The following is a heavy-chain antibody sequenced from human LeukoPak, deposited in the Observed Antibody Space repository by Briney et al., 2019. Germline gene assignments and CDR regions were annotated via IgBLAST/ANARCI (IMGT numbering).Heavy chain of an antibody. Sequence: GESLKISCKGSGYSFTTYWIGWVRQMPGKGLEWMGIIYPGDSDTRYSPSFQGQVIISADKSISTAYLQWSSLKASDTAMYYCARVAKTGYSSSSDYFDYWGQGTLVTVSS. D-gene: IGHD6-6*01. V-gene: IGHV5-51*01. CDR3: ARVAKTGYSSSSDYFDY. J-gene: IGHJ4*02. CDR2: IYPGDSDT. CDR1: GYSFTTYW.